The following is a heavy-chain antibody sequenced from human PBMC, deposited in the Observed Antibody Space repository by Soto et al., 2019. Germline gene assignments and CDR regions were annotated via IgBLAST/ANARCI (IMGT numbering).Heavy chain of an antibody. Sequence: QVQLVESGGGVVQPGRSLRLSCAASGFPFSSYGMHWVRQAPGKGLDWVALISYDGTNQYYADSVKGRFTVSRDNSKNTLYLHMSSLRAEDTAVYYCAGGQYYFDYCGQGTLVSFSS. CDR2: ISYDGTNQ. J-gene: IGHJ4*02. CDR3: AGGQYYFDY. D-gene: IGHD2-15*01. V-gene: IGHV3-30*03. CDR1: GFPFSSYG.